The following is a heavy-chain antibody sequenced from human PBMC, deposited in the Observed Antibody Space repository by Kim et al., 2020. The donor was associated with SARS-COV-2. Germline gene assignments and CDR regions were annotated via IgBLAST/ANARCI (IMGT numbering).Heavy chain of an antibody. CDR2: ISYDGSNK. CDR1: GFTFSSCA. CDR3: SIYPWSLLRVLTDS. Sequence: GGSLRLSWAASGFTFSSCAIHWVRQAPGKGLEWVAVISYDGSNKNYADSVKGRFTISRDNSKNTLYLQMNSLRAEDTALYYCSIYPWSLLRVLTDS. J-gene: IGHJ5*01. V-gene: IGHV3-30-3*01. D-gene: IGHD2-21*02.